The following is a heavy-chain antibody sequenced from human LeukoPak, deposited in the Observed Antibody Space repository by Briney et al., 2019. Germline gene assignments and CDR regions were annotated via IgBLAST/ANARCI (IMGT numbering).Heavy chain of an antibody. Sequence: ASVKVSCEASGYTFTSYAMNWVRQAPGQGLEWMGWINTNTGNPTYAQGFTGRFVFSLDTSVSTAYLQVSSLKAEDTAVYYCARGIAVAGTDSDYWGQGTLVTVSS. J-gene: IGHJ4*02. CDR1: GYTFTSYA. D-gene: IGHD6-19*01. CDR3: ARGIAVAGTDSDY. V-gene: IGHV7-4-1*02. CDR2: INTNTGNP.